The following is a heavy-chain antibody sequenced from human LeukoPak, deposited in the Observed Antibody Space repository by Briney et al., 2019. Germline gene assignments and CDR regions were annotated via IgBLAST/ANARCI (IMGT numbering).Heavy chain of an antibody. J-gene: IGHJ2*01. D-gene: IGHD6-19*01. CDR1: GFIFGSYS. V-gene: IGHV3-21*01. CDR3: ARGQAVGTVDWYFDL. Sequence: GGSLRLSCAASGFIFGSYSMSWVRQAPGKGLEWVSFISLSSSSIFHTDSVKGRFTISRDNAKNSLSLQMNSLRAEDTAVYYCARGQAVGTVDWYFDLWGRGTLVTVSS. CDR2: ISLSSSSI.